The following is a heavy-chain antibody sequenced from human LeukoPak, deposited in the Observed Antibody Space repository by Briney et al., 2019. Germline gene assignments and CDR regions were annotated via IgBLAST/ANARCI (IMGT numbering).Heavy chain of an antibody. CDR3: AREAGSYFGGFDY. J-gene: IGHJ4*02. CDR1: GFTFSSYW. V-gene: IGHV3-74*01. CDR2: INSDGSST. Sequence: GGSLRLSCAASGFTFSSYWMHWVRQAPGKGLVWVSRINSDGSSTSYADSVKGRFTISRDNAKNTLYLQMNSLRAEDTAVYYCAREAGSYFGGFDYWGQGTLVTVSS. D-gene: IGHD1-26*01.